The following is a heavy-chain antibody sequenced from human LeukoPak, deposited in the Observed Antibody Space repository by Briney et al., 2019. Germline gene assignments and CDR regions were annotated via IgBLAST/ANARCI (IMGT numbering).Heavy chain of an antibody. CDR1: GYTFPSYD. V-gene: IGHV1-8*01. J-gene: IGHJ4*02. D-gene: IGHD1-26*01. Sequence: ASVKVSCKTSGYTFPSYDINWVRRATGQGLEWMGWMNPNSGNTGYTQKFQGRVTISRNTSITTAYMELSSLRSEDTGVYYCARGPKWTGSYDYFDYWGQGTLVTVSS. CDR3: ARGPKWTGSYDYFDY. CDR2: MNPNSGNT.